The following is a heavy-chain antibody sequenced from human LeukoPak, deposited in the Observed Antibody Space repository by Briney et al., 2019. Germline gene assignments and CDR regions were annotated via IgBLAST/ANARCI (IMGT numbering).Heavy chain of an antibody. Sequence: SETLSLTCTVSGGSISSYYWSWIRQPAGKGLEWIGRIYTSGSTNYDPSLKSRVTMSVDTSKNQFSLKLTSVTAADTAVYYCARDLSHSGWYQEGYWGQGTLVTVSS. J-gene: IGHJ4*02. CDR3: ARDLSHSGWYQEGY. V-gene: IGHV4-4*07. D-gene: IGHD6-19*01. CDR2: IYTSGST. CDR1: GGSISSYY.